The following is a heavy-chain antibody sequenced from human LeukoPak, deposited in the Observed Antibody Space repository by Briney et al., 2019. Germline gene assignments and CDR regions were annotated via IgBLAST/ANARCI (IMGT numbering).Heavy chain of an antibody. CDR3: ATTIISSTRIYYYGMDV. D-gene: IGHD6-13*01. Sequence: ALVKVSCKVSGYTLTKLSMHWVRQAPGKGLEWMGGFDPEDGETIYAQKFQGRVTMTEDTSTDTAYMELSSLRSEDTAVYYCATTIISSTRIYYYGMDVWGQGTTVTVSS. V-gene: IGHV1-24*01. J-gene: IGHJ6*02. CDR1: GYTLTKLS. CDR2: FDPEDGET.